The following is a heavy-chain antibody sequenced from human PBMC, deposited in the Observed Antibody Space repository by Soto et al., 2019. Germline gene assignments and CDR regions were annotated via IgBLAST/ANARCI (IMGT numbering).Heavy chain of an antibody. D-gene: IGHD4-17*01. V-gene: IGHV4-31*03. J-gene: IGHJ6*02. CDR1: GGSINSGGYY. Sequence: QVQLQESGPGLVKPSQTLSLTCTVSGGSINSGGYYWTWIRQHPGKGLEWIGHIYQSGSAYYTPSLKRRVTMSVDTSKNQFSLKLTSVTAADTAVYYCARTARATVTMGGYYYYDMDVWGQGTTVTVSS. CDR2: IYQSGSA. CDR3: ARTARATVTMGGYYYYDMDV.